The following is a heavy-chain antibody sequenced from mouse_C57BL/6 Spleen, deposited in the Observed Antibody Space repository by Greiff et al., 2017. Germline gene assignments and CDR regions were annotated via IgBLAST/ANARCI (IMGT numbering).Heavy chain of an antibody. CDR1: GYTFTSYW. D-gene: IGHD2-3*01. Sequence: VQLQQPGAELVRPGSSVKLSCKASGYTFTSYWMDWVKQRPGQGLEWIGNIYPSDSETHYNQKFKDKATLTVDKSSSTAYMQLSSLTSEDSAVYYCARLGGYYFYWGQGTTLTVSS. CDR2: IYPSDSET. V-gene: IGHV1-61*01. CDR3: ARLGGYYFY. J-gene: IGHJ2*01.